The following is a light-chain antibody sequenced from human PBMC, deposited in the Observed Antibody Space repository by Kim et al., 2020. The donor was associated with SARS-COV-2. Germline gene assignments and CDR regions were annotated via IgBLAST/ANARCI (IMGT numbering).Light chain of an antibody. Sequence: SASVGDRDTISCRASQSISSYLYWYQQKPGKAPKLLIYAASSLQSGVPSSFSGSGSGTDFTLTISSLQPEDFATYYCQQSYSTPASFGQGTKLEI. CDR3: QQSYSTPAS. J-gene: IGKJ2*03. CDR1: QSISSY. V-gene: IGKV1-39*01. CDR2: AAS.